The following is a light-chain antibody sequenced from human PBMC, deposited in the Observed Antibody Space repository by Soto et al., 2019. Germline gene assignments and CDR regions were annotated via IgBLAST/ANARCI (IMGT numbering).Light chain of an antibody. V-gene: IGKV1-39*01. CDR3: QQYGSSVT. CDR1: QSISSY. J-gene: IGKJ5*01. Sequence: EIQMTQSPSSLSASVGDRVTITFRASQSISSYLYWYQQKPGKAPKLLIYGASSLHSGVPSRFGGSGSGTDFTLTISRLEPEDFAVYYCQQYGSSVTFGQGTRLEI. CDR2: GAS.